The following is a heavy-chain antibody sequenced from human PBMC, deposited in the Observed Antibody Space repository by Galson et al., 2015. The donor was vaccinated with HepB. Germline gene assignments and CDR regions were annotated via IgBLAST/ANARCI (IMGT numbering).Heavy chain of an antibody. CDR3: ARDYYYDSSGYFGYYFDY. Sequence: LRLSCAASGFTFSSYSMNWVRQAPGKGLEWVSYISSSSSTIYYADSVKGRFTISRDNAKNSLYLQMNSLRAEDTAVYYCARDYYYDSSGYFGYYFDYWGQGTLVTVSS. J-gene: IGHJ4*02. CDR2: ISSSSSTI. V-gene: IGHV3-48*01. D-gene: IGHD3-22*01. CDR1: GFTFSSYS.